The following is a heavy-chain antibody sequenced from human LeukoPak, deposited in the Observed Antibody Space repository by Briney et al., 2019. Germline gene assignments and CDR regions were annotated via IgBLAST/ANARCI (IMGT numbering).Heavy chain of an antibody. J-gene: IGHJ3*02. Sequence: SETLSLTCTVSGGAISSYYWSWIRQPPGKGLEWIGNIYYSGSTKDNPSLKSRVTISVDTSKNQFSLKLSSVTAADTAVYYCARETVWGSYRYPDAFDIWGQGRMLTVSS. V-gene: IGHV4-59*01. CDR3: ARETVWGSYRYPDAFDI. CDR1: GGAISSYY. D-gene: IGHD3-16*02. CDR2: IYYSGST.